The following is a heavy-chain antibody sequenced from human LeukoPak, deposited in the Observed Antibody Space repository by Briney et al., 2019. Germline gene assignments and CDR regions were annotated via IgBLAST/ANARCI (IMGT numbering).Heavy chain of an antibody. Sequence: SETLSLTCTVSGGSITIGFYHWSWIRQPARKGLEWIGRIYASESTMYNPSLKSRVTISLDTSENQFSLKLSSVTAADTAVYYCGREEDYNENWGQGTLVTVSS. CDR3: GREEDYNEN. D-gene: IGHD4-11*01. V-gene: IGHV4-61*02. CDR2: IYASEST. J-gene: IGHJ4*02. CDR1: GGSITIGFYH.